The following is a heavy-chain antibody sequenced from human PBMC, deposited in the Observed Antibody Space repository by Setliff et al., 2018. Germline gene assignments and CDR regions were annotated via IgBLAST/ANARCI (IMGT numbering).Heavy chain of an antibody. CDR2: IYTSGST. CDR3: ARLLAGTGGFFYYGVDV. Sequence: SETLSLTCTVPGGSISSGTYYWSWIRQPAGKGLEWIGHIYTSGSTNYNPSLRSRVTISVDTSKNQFSLNLSSVTAADTAVYYCARLLAGTGGFFYYGVDVWGQGTTVTVSS. J-gene: IGHJ6*02. CDR1: GGSISSGTYY. D-gene: IGHD6-19*01. V-gene: IGHV4-61*09.